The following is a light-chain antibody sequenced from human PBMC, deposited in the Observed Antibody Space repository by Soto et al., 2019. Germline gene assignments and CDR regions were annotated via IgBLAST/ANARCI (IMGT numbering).Light chain of an antibody. V-gene: IGKV3-11*01. Sequence: EIVLTQSPATLSLSPGDRATLSCRASQRIGTYLAWYQQKAGQAPSLLIYDTSNRATGIPTRFSGSGSGTDFPLTLSSLEPEDFAVYFCQHRSNSPPPWTFGQGTKVEIK. J-gene: IGKJ1*01. CDR1: QRIGTY. CDR3: QHRSNSPPPWT. CDR2: DTS.